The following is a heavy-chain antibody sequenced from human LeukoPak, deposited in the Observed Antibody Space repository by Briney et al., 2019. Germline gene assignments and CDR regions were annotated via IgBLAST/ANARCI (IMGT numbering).Heavy chain of an antibody. J-gene: IGHJ4*02. CDR3: ARDLSGIAGYTYGRGIDY. CDR1: GFIFSDYY. V-gene: IGHV3-11*01. D-gene: IGHD5-18*01. CDR2: TSGSGRIM. Sequence: GGSLRLSCAGSGFIFSDYYMSWIRQAPGKGLEYISYTSGSGRIMHYADSVKGRFTVSRDNARNSLYVQMNNLTADDTAVYYCARDLSGIAGYTYGRGIDYWGQGTLVTVSS.